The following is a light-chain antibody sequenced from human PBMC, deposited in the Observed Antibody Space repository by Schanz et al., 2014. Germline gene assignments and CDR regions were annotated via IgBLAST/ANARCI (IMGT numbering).Light chain of an antibody. J-gene: IGLJ3*02. CDR3: SSYAGKSRV. CDR2: DVT. V-gene: IGLV2-14*01. CDR1: SSDIGYYNS. Sequence: QSALTQPASVSGSPGQSITISCTGTSSDIGYYNSVSWYQQHPGKAPKLMIYDVTNRPSGVSDRFSGSKYGNRASLTISGLQAEDEADYYCSSYAGKSRVFGGGTKLTVL.